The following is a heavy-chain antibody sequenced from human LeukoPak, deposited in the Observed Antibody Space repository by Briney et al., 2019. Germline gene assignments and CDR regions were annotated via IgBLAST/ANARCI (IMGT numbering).Heavy chain of an antibody. CDR1: GYTFTSYH. J-gene: IGHJ5*02. CDR3: ASKRSSSSWYEWFDP. V-gene: IGHV1-46*01. Sequence: ASVKVSCKASGYTFTSYHMHWVRQAPGQGLEWMGIINPSGGTTNYAQKFRGRVTMTRDTSISTAYMELSRLRSDDTAVYYCASKRSSSSWYEWFDPWGQGTLVTVSS. D-gene: IGHD6-13*01. CDR2: INPSGGTT.